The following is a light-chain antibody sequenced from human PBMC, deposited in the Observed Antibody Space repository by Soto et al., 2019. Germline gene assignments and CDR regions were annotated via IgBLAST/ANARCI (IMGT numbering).Light chain of an antibody. J-gene: IGKJ4*01. V-gene: IGKV1-12*01. Sequence: DIQMTHSPSSVSASVGERVTITFLASQGVNTRLAWYQHKPGKAPNFLIYDASTLQRGVPSRFSGSGSGAEFTLTISSLQPEDAATYYCQKSKSLPLTFGGGTKVDIK. CDR2: DAS. CDR1: QGVNTR. CDR3: QKSKSLPLT.